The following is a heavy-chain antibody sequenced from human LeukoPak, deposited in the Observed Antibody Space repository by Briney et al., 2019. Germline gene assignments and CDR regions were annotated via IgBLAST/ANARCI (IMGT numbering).Heavy chain of an antibody. V-gene: IGHV1-2*02. J-gene: IGHJ4*02. CDR2: INPNSGGT. D-gene: IGHD3-10*01. Sequence: ASVKVSCKASGYTFTGYYMHWVRQAPGQGLEWMGWINPNSGGTNYARKFQGRVTMTRDTSISTAYMELSRLRSDDTAVYYCARESRITMVRGALNYWGQGTLVTVSS. CDR1: GYTFTGYY. CDR3: ARESRITMVRGALNY.